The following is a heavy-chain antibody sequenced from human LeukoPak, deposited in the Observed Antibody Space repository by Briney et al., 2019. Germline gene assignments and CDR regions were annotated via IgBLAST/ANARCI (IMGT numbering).Heavy chain of an antibody. V-gene: IGHV4-34*01. D-gene: IGHD6-6*01. Sequence: SETLSLTCAVYGGSFSGYYWSWIRQPPGKGLEWIGVINHSGSTNYNPSLKSRVTISVDTSKNQFSLKLSSVTAADTAVYYCARVRPIAARRGGLDYWGQGTLVTVSS. CDR1: GGSFSGYY. CDR2: INHSGST. CDR3: ARVRPIAARRGGLDY. J-gene: IGHJ4*02.